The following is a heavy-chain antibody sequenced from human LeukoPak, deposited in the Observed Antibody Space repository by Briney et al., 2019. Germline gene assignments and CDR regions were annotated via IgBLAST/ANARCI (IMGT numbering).Heavy chain of an antibody. Sequence: SETPSLTCTVSGGFISSYYWSWIRQPPGKGLEWIGYIYYSGSTNYNPSLKSRVTISVDTSKNQFSLKLSSVTAADTAVYYCASADSSGYASFDYWGQGTLVTVSS. CDR1: GGFISSYY. CDR2: IYYSGST. J-gene: IGHJ4*02. V-gene: IGHV4-59*01. CDR3: ASADSSGYASFDY. D-gene: IGHD3-22*01.